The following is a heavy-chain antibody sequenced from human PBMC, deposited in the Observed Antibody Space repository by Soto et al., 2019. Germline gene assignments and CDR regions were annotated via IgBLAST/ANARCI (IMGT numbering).Heavy chain of an antibody. V-gene: IGHV3-23*01. CDR2: IGESGTPT. CDR1: GFTFRSHG. Sequence: TGGSLRLSCAASGFTFRSHGMRWVLQAPGKGLEWVSLIGESGTPTYYADSVKGRFTISRDNSGNTLFLEMYSLRAEDTAVYYCARYIPGVRYYGMDVWGQGTTVTVSS. D-gene: IGHD2-2*01. J-gene: IGHJ6*02. CDR3: ARYIPGVRYYGMDV.